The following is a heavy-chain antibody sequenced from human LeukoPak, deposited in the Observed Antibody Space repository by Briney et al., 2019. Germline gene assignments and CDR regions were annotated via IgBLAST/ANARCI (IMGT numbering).Heavy chain of an antibody. V-gene: IGHV3-13*01. J-gene: IGHJ4*02. CDR2: TAGDT. CDR1: GFTFSSYD. D-gene: IGHD3-10*01. CDR3: ARGYYYGSGSYPALDY. Sequence: GGSLRLSCAASGFTFSSYDMHWVRQATGKGLEWVSATAGDTYYPGSVKGRFTISRENAKNSLYLQMNSLRAEDTAVYYCARGYYYGSGSYPALDYCGQGTLVTVSS.